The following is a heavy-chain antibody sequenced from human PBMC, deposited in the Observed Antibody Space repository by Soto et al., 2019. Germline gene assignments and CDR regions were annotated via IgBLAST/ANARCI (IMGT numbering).Heavy chain of an antibody. Sequence: ASVKVSCKASGYTFTSYDINWVRQATGQGLEWMGWMNPNSGNTGYAQKFQGRVTMTRNTSISTAYMELSSLRSEDTAVYYCASRSSYYYDSSGYYYYYYGMDVWGQGTTVTV. D-gene: IGHD3-22*01. CDR1: GYTFTSYD. V-gene: IGHV1-8*01. CDR3: ASRSSYYYDSSGYYYYYYGMDV. J-gene: IGHJ6*02. CDR2: MNPNSGNT.